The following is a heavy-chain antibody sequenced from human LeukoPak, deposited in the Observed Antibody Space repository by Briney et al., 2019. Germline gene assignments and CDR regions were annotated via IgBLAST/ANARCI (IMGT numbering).Heavy chain of an antibody. V-gene: IGHV4-4*07. Sequence: PSETLSLTCTLSGGSISSYYWSWIRQPAGKGLEWIGRIYTSGSTNYNPSLKSRVTMSVDTSKNQFSLKLSSVTAADTAVYYCARDTITMVQGVWAFDIWGQGTMVTVSS. CDR2: IYTSGST. CDR3: ARDTITMVQGVWAFDI. D-gene: IGHD3-10*01. J-gene: IGHJ3*02. CDR1: GGSISSYY.